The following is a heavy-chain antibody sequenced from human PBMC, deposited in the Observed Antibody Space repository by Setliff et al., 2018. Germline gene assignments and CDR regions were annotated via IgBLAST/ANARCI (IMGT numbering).Heavy chain of an antibody. D-gene: IGHD3-22*01. Sequence: SETLSLTCAVYGGSFSGYYWNWIRQPPGKGLEWIGEINHSGSSNYNPSLRSRVSISVDTSKNQFSLKLTSVTAADTAVYYCARGDDFHDGSGYYNPWGQGTLVTVSS. CDR3: ARGDDFHDGSGYYNP. J-gene: IGHJ5*02. V-gene: IGHV4-34*01. CDR2: INHSGSS. CDR1: GGSFSGYY.